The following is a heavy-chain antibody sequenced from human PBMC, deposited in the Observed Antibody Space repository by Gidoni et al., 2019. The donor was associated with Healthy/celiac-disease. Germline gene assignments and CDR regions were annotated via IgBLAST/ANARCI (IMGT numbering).Heavy chain of an antibody. CDR2: ISSNGGST. CDR3: AREKGELYDFWSGYSYYFDY. D-gene: IGHD3-3*01. J-gene: IGHJ4*02. V-gene: IGHV3-64*01. Sequence: EVQLVESGGGLVQPGGSLRLSCAASGFTFSSYAMHWVPQAPGKGLEYVSAISSNGGSTYYANSVKGRFTISRDNSKNTLYLQMGSLRAEDMAVYYCAREKGELYDFWSGYSYYFDYWGQGTLVTVSS. CDR1: GFTFSSYA.